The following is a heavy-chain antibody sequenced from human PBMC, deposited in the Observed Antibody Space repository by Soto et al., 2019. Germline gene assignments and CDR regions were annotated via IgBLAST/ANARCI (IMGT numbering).Heavy chain of an antibody. Sequence: QDQLVQSGAEVKKPGASVKVSCKASGYTFTSYGISWVRQAPGQGLEWMGWISAYNGNTNYAQKLQGRVTMTTDTSTSTAYMELRSLRSDDTAVYYCARTPSYSSSSFTRWFDPWGQGTLVTVSS. J-gene: IGHJ5*02. V-gene: IGHV1-18*01. CDR2: ISAYNGNT. CDR3: ARTPSYSSSSFTRWFDP. CDR1: GYTFTSYG. D-gene: IGHD6-6*01.